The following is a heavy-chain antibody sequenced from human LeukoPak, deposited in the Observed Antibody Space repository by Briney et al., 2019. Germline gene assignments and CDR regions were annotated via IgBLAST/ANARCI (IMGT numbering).Heavy chain of an antibody. CDR2: IHTSGST. CDR1: GGSISSYY. J-gene: IGHJ5*02. Sequence: SETLSLTCTVSGGSISSYYWSWIRQPPGKGLEWIGYIHTSGSTNYNPSLESRVTISVDTSKNQFSLKLSSVTAADTAVYYCARRRTLGVSGGCCWFDPWGQGTLVTVSS. D-gene: IGHD3-16*01. CDR3: ARRRTLGVSGGCCWFDP. V-gene: IGHV4-4*09.